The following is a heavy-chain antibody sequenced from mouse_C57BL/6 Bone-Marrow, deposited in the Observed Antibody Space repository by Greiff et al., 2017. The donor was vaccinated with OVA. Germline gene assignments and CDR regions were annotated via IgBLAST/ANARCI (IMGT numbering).Heavy chain of an antibody. D-gene: IGHD1-1*01. V-gene: IGHV5-12*01. CDR1: GFTFSDYY. CDR2: ISNGGGST. CDR3: ASHTTVVPFAY. Sequence: EVNVVESGGGLVQPGGSLKLSCAASGFTFSDYYMYWVRQTPEKRLEWVAYISNGGGSTYYPDTVKGRFTISRDNAKNTLYLQMSRLKSEDTAMYYCASHTTVVPFAYWGQGTLVTVSA. J-gene: IGHJ3*01.